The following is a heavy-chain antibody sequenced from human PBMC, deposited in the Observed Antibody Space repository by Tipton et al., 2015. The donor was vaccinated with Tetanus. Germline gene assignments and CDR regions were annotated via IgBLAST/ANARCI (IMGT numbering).Heavy chain of an antibody. J-gene: IGHJ3*02. CDR3: AREGAPRAFDI. Sequence: TLSLTCTVSGDSISSGPYSWSWLRQHPGKGLELIGYIYYSGTSYISPSLTRRVSIAVDTSRNQFSLNLTSVTVADSAVYYCAREGAPRAFDIWGQGTMVTVSS. CDR2: IYYSGTS. V-gene: IGHV4-31*03. CDR1: GDSISSGPYS.